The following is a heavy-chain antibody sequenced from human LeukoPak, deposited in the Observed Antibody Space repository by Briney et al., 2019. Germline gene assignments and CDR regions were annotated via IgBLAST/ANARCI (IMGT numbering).Heavy chain of an antibody. V-gene: IGHV1-69*13. CDR3: ARVENILTGYYVD. J-gene: IGHJ4*02. D-gene: IGHD3-9*01. Sequence: SVKVSCKASGGTFSNYAISWVRQAPGQGLEWMGGIIPVFGSANYARTFQGRVTITADESTSTAYIEFSSLRSEETAMYYCARVENILTGYYVDWGQGTLVTVSS. CDR1: GGTFSNYA. CDR2: IIPVFGSA.